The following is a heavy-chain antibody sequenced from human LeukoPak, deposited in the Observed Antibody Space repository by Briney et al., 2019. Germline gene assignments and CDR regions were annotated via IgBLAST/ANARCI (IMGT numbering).Heavy chain of an antibody. CDR1: GFSFSTYW. Sequence: GGWLRLSCAASGFSFSTYWMTWVRQAPGKGLEWVANIKQDGSDKRYVDSVKGRFTISRDNAKNSLYLQMNSLRVEDTAIYYCAGGSGWLFGTWGQGTLVTVSS. CDR3: AGGSGWLFGT. D-gene: IGHD6-19*01. V-gene: IGHV3-7*01. CDR2: IKQDGSDK. J-gene: IGHJ5*02.